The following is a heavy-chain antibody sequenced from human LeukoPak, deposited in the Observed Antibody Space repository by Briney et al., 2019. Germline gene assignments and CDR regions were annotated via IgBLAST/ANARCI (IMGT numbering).Heavy chain of an antibody. J-gene: IGHJ6*03. V-gene: IGHV3-20*04. CDR1: GFTFDDYG. CDR3: ARGLRLGELSLYHYYYMDV. CDR2: INWNGGST. D-gene: IGHD3-16*02. Sequence: GGSLRLSCAASGFTFDDYGMSWVRQAPGKGLEWVSGINWNGGSTGYADSVKGRFTISRDNAKNSLYLQMNSLRAEDTAVYYCARGLRLGELSLYHYYYMDVWGKGTTVTVSS.